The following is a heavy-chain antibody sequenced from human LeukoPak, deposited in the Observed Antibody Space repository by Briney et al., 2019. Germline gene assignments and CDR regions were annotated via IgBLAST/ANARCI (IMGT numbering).Heavy chain of an antibody. D-gene: IGHD1-26*01. CDR2: IYTGGST. Sequence: GGSLRLSCVVSGFTVSSDYMSCVRQAPGKGLECVSLIYTGGSTYYADSVKGRFTISRDESKNTLYLQMNSLRAEDTAIYYCARVSGSYYPFDYWGQGTLVTVSS. CDR1: GFTVSSDY. J-gene: IGHJ4*02. CDR3: ARVSGSYYPFDY. V-gene: IGHV3-53*01.